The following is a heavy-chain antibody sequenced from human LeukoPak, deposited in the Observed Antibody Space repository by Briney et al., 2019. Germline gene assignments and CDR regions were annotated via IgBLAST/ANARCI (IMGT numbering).Heavy chain of an antibody. J-gene: IGHJ4*02. D-gene: IGHD6-13*01. CDR2: INPDGTTK. V-gene: IGHV3-7*03. Sequence: GGSLRLSCAVSGFPFSSYSMTWVRQAPGKGLEWVANINPDGTTKFYVDSVKGRFTISRDNALNSLYLQMNSLRAEDTAIYYCARSIPYGTTWYGRSDYWGQGTLVTVSS. CDR1: GFPFSSYS. CDR3: ARSIPYGTTWYGRSDY.